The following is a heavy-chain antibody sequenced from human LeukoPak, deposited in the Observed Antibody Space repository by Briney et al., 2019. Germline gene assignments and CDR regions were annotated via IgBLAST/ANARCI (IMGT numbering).Heavy chain of an antibody. D-gene: IGHD4-11*01. CDR1: GGSISSGSYY. CDR3: ARERNYSNYFVYLQH. J-gene: IGHJ1*01. V-gene: IGHV4-61*02. Sequence: PSETLSLTCTVSGGSISSGSYYWSWIRQPAGKGLERIGRIYTSGSTNYNPSLKSRVTISVDTSKNQFPLKLSSVTAADTAVYYCARERNYSNYFVYLQHWGQGTLVTVSS. CDR2: IYTSGST.